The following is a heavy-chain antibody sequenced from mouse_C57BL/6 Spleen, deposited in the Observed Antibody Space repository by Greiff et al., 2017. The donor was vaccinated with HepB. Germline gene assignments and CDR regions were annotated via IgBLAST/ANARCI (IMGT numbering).Heavy chain of an antibody. J-gene: IGHJ4*01. Sequence: EVKLVESGGGLVQPGGSLSLSCAASGFTFTDYYMSWVRPPPGKALEWLGFIRNKANGYTTEYSASVKGRFTISRDNSQSILYLQMNALRAEDSATYYCASQRLLRDYAMDYWGQGTSVTVSS. D-gene: IGHD1-1*01. CDR3: ASQRLLRDYAMDY. CDR1: GFTFTDYY. CDR2: IRNKANGYTT. V-gene: IGHV7-3*01.